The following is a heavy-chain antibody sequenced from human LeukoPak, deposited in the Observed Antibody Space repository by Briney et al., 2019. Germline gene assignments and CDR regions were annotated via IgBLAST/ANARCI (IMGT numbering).Heavy chain of an antibody. V-gene: IGHV3-48*03. CDR2: ISSSGSTI. D-gene: IGHD6-13*01. Sequence: GGSLRLSCAASGFTFSSYEMNWVRQAPGKGLEWVSYISSSGSTIYYADSVKGRFTISRDNAKNSLYLQMNSLRAEDTAVYYCARMAYSSSWYYLYYYYYMDVWGKGTTVTISS. J-gene: IGHJ6*03. CDR1: GFTFSSYE. CDR3: ARMAYSSSWYYLYYYYYMDV.